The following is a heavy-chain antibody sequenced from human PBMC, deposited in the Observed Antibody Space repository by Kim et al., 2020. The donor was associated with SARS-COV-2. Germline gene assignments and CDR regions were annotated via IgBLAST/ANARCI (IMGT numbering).Heavy chain of an antibody. CDR3: ARKREGMDV. V-gene: IGHV1-3*01. J-gene: IGHJ6*03. CDR2: KDTT. Sequence: KDTTQYQQRFKGRVPITRNTSGSTAYMELSSLRSDDTAVYYCARKREGMDVWGKGTTVTVSS.